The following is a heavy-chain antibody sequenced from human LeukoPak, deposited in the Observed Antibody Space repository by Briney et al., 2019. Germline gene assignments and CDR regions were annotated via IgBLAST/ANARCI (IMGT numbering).Heavy chain of an antibody. CDR3: ARGDVLLWFGELFDY. CDR2: IYYSGST. D-gene: IGHD3-10*01. Sequence: SETLSLTCTVSGGSISSSSYYWGWIRQPPGKGLEWIGSIYYSGSTYYNPSLKSRVTISVDTSKNQFSLKLSSVTAADTAVYYCARGDVLLWFGELFDYWGQGTLVTVSS. CDR1: GGSISSSSYY. J-gene: IGHJ4*02. V-gene: IGHV4-39*01.